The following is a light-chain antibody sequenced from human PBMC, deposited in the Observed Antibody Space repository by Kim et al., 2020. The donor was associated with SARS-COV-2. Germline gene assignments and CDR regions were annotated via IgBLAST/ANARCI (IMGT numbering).Light chain of an antibody. CDR1: QSISSW. Sequence: IQMTQSPSTLSASVGDRVTITCRASQSISSWLAWFQQKPGKAPKLLIYKASSLESGVPSRFSGSGFGTEFTLTISSLQPDDFATYYCQHYSGASRIFGQGTKLEI. J-gene: IGKJ2*01. CDR2: KAS. CDR3: QHYSGASRI. V-gene: IGKV1-5*03.